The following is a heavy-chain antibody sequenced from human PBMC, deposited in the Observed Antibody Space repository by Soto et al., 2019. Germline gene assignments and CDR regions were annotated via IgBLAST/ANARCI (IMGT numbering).Heavy chain of an antibody. J-gene: IGHJ4*02. CDR1: GDSFTAYW. D-gene: IGHD3-10*01. CDR2: IYPGDSET. Sequence: EVQLMQSGAEMKKPGESLKISCKASGDSFTAYWIAWVRQMPGKGLEWVGIIYPGDSETRYSPSFQGQVTISADKSSRTAYLQWSRMKASDTAMYYCARPQGFVAYWGQGTLVTVSS. CDR3: ARPQGFVAY. V-gene: IGHV5-51*01.